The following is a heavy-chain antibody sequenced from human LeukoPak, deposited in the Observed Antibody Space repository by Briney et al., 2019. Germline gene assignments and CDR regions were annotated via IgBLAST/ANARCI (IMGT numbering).Heavy chain of an antibody. CDR3: ARGWGSRYCSGGSCYSYYYYGMDV. CDR2: INHSGST. CDR1: GGSFSGYY. J-gene: IGHJ6*02. Sequence: SETLSLTCAAYGGSFSGYYWSWIRQPPGKGLEWIGEINHSGSTNYNPSLKSRVTISVDTSKNQFSLKLSSVTAADTAVYYCARGWGSRYCSGGSCYSYYYYGMDVWGQGTTVTVSS. D-gene: IGHD2-15*01. V-gene: IGHV4-34*01.